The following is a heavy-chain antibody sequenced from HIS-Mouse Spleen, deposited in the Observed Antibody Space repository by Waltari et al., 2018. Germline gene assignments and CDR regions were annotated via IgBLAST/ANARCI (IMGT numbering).Heavy chain of an antibody. D-gene: IGHD7-27*01. CDR1: GRSFSGYY. Sequence: QVQLQQWGAGLLKPSETLSLPCAVSGRSFSGYYCSWIRQPPGKGLEWIGEINHSGSTNYNPSLKSRVTISVDTSKNQFSLKLSSVTAADTAVYYCARVRTGDPSYWYFDLWGRGTLVTVSS. J-gene: IGHJ2*01. CDR3: ARVRTGDPSYWYFDL. V-gene: IGHV4-34*01. CDR2: INHSGST.